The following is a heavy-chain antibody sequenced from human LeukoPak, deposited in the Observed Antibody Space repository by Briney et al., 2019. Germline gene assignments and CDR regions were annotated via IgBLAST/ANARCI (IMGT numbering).Heavy chain of an antibody. Sequence: GASVKVSCKASGGTFSSYAISWVRQAPGQGLEWVGGIIPIFGTANYAQKFQGRVTITADESTSTAYMELSGLRSEDTAVYYCARVPYYYDSSGYFSYYGMDVWGQGTTVTVSS. CDR3: ARVPYYYDSSGYFSYYGMDV. J-gene: IGHJ6*02. V-gene: IGHV1-69*13. CDR2: IIPIFGTA. D-gene: IGHD3-22*01. CDR1: GGTFSSYA.